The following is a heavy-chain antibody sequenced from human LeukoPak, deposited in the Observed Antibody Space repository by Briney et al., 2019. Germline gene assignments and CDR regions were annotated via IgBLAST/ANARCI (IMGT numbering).Heavy chain of an antibody. CDR2: IRYDGSNK. J-gene: IGHJ4*02. Sequence: GGSLRLSCAASGFTFSSYGMHWVRQAPGKGLEWVAFIRYDGSNKYYAGSVKGRFTISRDNSKNTLYLQMNSLRAEDTAVYYCAKNPRGYSYPYYFDYWGQGTLVTVSS. D-gene: IGHD5-18*01. CDR1: GFTFSSYG. V-gene: IGHV3-30*02. CDR3: AKNPRGYSYPYYFDY.